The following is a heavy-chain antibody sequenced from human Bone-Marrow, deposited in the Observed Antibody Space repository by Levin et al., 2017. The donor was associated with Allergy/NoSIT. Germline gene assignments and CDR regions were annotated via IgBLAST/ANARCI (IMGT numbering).Heavy chain of an antibody. CDR3: AGGVAAAGHQFDY. CDR1: GGSISSSSYY. V-gene: IGHV4-39*01. J-gene: IGHJ4*02. Sequence: TSETLSLTCTVSGGSISSSSYYWGWIRQPPGKGLEWIGSIYYSGSTYYNPSLKSRVTISVDTSKNQFSLKLSSVTAADTAVYYCAGGVAAAGHQFDYWGQGTLVTVSS. D-gene: IGHD6-13*01. CDR2: IYYSGST.